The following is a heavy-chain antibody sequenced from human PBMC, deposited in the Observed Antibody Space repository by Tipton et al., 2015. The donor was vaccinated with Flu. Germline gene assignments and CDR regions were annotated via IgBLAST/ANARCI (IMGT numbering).Heavy chain of an antibody. V-gene: IGHV4-4*02. J-gene: IGHJ4*02. CDR2: IYHSGST. CDR1: GGSISSSNW. Sequence: TLSLTCAVSGGSISSSNWWSWVRQPPGKGLEWIGEIYHSGSTNYNPSLKSRVTISVDKSKNQFSLKLSSVTAADTAVYYCARAPVGYSYVVGVFDYWGQGTLVTVSS. CDR3: ARAPVGYSYVVGVFDY. D-gene: IGHD5-18*01.